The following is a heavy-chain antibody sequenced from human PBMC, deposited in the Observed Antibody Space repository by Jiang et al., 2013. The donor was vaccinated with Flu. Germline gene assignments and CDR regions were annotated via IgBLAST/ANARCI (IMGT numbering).Heavy chain of an antibody. D-gene: IGHD1-26*01. CDR1: GYSFTSYW. Sequence: CKGSGYSFTSYWIGWVRQMPGKGLEWMGIIYPGDSDTRYSPSFQGQVTISADKSISTAYLQWSSLKASDTAMYYCAKTLYSGSYMYYFDYWGQGTLVTVSS. J-gene: IGHJ4*02. CDR2: IYPGDSDT. CDR3: AKTLYSGSYMYYFDY. V-gene: IGHV5-51*01.